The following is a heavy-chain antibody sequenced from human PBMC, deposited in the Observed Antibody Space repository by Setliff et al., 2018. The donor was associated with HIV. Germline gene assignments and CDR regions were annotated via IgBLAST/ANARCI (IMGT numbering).Heavy chain of an antibody. CDR3: ARAGMGALRSLFDY. CDR2: IYHSRST. D-gene: IGHD1-26*01. CDR1: GGSISNSSYY. V-gene: IGHV4-39*07. Sequence: ETLSLTCTVSGGSISNSSYYWGWIRQPPGKGLEWIGNIYHSRSTYYNPSLKSRVGISVDTSKNQFSLKLNSVTAADTAIYYCARAGMGALRSLFDYWGQGILVTVSS. J-gene: IGHJ4*02.